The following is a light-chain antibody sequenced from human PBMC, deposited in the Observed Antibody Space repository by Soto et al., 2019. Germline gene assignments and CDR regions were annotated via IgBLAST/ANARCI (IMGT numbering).Light chain of an antibody. Sequence: DIIMTQSPATLSVSPGERATLSCRASQSVASNLAWYQQKVGQAPRLLIYGASTRATGIPATFSGSGSGTEFTLSITSLRSEDFAVYYSQQYDDWPRTFGQGTKVEIK. CDR3: QQYDDWPRT. CDR2: GAS. J-gene: IGKJ1*01. V-gene: IGKV3-15*01. CDR1: QSVASN.